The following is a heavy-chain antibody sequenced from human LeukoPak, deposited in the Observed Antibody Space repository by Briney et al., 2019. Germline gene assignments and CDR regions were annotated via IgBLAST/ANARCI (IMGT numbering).Heavy chain of an antibody. CDR1: GFTFSSYA. D-gene: IGHD3-10*01. Sequence: GRSLRLSCAASGFTFSSYAMHWVRQAPGKGLEWVAVISYDGSNKYYADSVKGRFTFSRDNSKNTLYLQMNSLRAEDTAVYYCARDLIWFGELLLDYWGQGTLVTVSS. J-gene: IGHJ4*02. CDR2: ISYDGSNK. V-gene: IGHV3-30*04. CDR3: ARDLIWFGELLLDY.